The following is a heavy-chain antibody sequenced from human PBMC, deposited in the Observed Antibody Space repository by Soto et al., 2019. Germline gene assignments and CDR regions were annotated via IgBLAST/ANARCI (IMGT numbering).Heavy chain of an antibody. CDR3: ASTLYYYDSSGYDPLDY. J-gene: IGHJ4*02. Sequence: SVKVSCKASGGTFSSYTISWVRQAPGQGLEWMGGIIPIFGTANYAQKFQGRVTITADKSTSTAYIELSSLRSEDTAVYYCASTLYYYDSSGYDPLDYWGQGTLVTVSS. D-gene: IGHD3-22*01. V-gene: IGHV1-69*06. CDR2: IIPIFGTA. CDR1: GGTFSSYT.